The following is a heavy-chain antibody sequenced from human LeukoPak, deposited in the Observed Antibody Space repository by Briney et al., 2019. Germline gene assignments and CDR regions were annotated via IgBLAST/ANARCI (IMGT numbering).Heavy chain of an antibody. J-gene: IGHJ4*02. CDR3: AKGGATVIDY. V-gene: IGHV3-74*01. D-gene: IGHD4-17*01. Sequence: PGGSLRLSCAASGFTFSSYWMHWVRQAPGKGLVWVLRINSDGISTSYADSVKGRFTISRDNAKNTLYLQMNSLRADDTAVYYCAKGGATVIDYWGQGTLVTVSS. CDR1: GFTFSSYW. CDR2: INSDGIST.